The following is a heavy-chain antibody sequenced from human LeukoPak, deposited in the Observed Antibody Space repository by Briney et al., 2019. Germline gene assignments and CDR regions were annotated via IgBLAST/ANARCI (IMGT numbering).Heavy chain of an antibody. CDR1: GYTFTSYG. Sequence: ASVKVSCKASGYTFTSYGISWVRQAPGQGLEWMGWISAYNGNTNYAQKLQGRVTMTTDTSTSTAYMVLRSLRSDDTAVYYCASQLGEFLPYGAFDIWGQGTMVTVSS. CDR3: ASQLGEFLPYGAFDI. V-gene: IGHV1-18*01. J-gene: IGHJ3*02. CDR2: ISAYNGNT. D-gene: IGHD3-10*01.